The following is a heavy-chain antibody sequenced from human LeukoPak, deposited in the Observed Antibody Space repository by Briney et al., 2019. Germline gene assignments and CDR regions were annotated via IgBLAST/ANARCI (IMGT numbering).Heavy chain of an antibody. CDR3: ARGKSRELARGFDP. V-gene: IGHV4-30-2*01. D-gene: IGHD1-1*01. CDR2: IYHSGST. CDR1: GGSISSGGYS. Sequence: SETLSLTCAVSGGSISSGGYSWSWIRQPPGKGLEWIGYIYHSGSTYYNPSLKSRVTISVDRSKNQFSLKLSSVTAADTAVYYCARGKSRELARGFDPWGQGTLVTVSS. J-gene: IGHJ5*02.